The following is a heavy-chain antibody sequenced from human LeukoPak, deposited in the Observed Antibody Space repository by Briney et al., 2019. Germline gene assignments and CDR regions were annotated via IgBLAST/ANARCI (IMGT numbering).Heavy chain of an antibody. CDR1: GFTFSDSA. J-gene: IGHJ5*02. Sequence: GGSLRLSCAASGFTFSDSAMNWVRQAPGKGLEWVSLISFSGGNTYYADSMKGRFTISRDNYKDTLYLQMNSLRAEDTAVYYCAKDYWGILTGSGWFDPWGQGTLVTVSS. V-gene: IGHV3-23*01. CDR3: AKDYWGILTGSGWFDP. D-gene: IGHD3-9*01. CDR2: ISFSGGNT.